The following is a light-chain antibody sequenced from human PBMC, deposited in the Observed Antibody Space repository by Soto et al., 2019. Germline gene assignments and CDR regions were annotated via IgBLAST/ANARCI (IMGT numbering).Light chain of an antibody. CDR2: SAS. CDR1: QTINKN. Sequence: DIQMTQSPSSLSASVGDRVTITCRASQTINKNLNWYQQKPGQAPNLLIYSASDFQSGVPSRFSGSGSGTEFTLTTSGLQPEDFATYYCQQSFRTPYTFGQGTRLEIK. J-gene: IGKJ5*01. CDR3: QQSFRTPYT. V-gene: IGKV1-39*01.